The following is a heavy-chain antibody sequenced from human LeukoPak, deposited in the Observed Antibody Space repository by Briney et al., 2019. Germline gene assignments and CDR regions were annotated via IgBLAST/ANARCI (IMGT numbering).Heavy chain of an antibody. CDR3: AKEGFHYDSSGYSYYFDS. Sequence: GGSLRLSCAASGFTFINYGMHWVRQAPSKGLEWVAVISYDGSNEYYADSVKGRFTISRDNSKNTLYLQMNSLRADDTAVYYCAKEGFHYDSSGYSYYFDSWGQGTLVTVSS. CDR2: ISYDGSNE. CDR1: GFTFINYG. D-gene: IGHD3-22*01. V-gene: IGHV3-30*18. J-gene: IGHJ4*02.